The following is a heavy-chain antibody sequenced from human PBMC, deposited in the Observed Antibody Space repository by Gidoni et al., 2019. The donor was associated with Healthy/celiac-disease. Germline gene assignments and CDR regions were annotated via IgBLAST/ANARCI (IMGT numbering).Heavy chain of an antibody. V-gene: IGHV3-64D*06. CDR1: GFPFSSYA. D-gene: IGHD4-17*01. CDR2: ISSNGGST. CDR3: VKDHDYGDVRVFDY. Sequence: EVQLVESGGGLVQPGGALRLSCSASGFPFSSYAMHWVRQAPGKGLEYVSAISSNGGSTYYADSVKGRVTISRDNSKNTLYLQMSSLRAEDTAVYYCVKDHDYGDVRVFDYWGQGTLVTVSS. J-gene: IGHJ4*02.